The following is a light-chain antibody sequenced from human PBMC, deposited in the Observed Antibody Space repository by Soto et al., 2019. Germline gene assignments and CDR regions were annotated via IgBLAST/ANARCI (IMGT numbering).Light chain of an antibody. Sequence: QSVVTQPPSASGTPGQRVTISCSGGSSNIGSNYVYWYQHLPGTAPKVLIYKNNQRPSGVPDRFSGSKSDTSASLAISGLRSDDEAHYYCAVWDDSLSGVVFGGGTKLTVL. CDR1: SSNIGSNY. CDR3: AVWDDSLSGVV. CDR2: KNN. V-gene: IGLV1-47*01. J-gene: IGLJ3*02.